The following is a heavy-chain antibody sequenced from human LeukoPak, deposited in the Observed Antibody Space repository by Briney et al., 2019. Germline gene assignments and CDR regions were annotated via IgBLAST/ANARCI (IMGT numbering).Heavy chain of an antibody. D-gene: IGHD3-22*01. CDR3: ARADYYDSSGYYY. CDR2: IIPIFGTA. V-gene: IGHV1-69*05. Sequence: VASVKVSCKASGYTFTSYAISWVRQAPGQGLEWMGRIIPIFGTANYAQKFQGGVTITTDESTSTAYMELSSLRSEDTAVYYCARADYYDSSGYYYWGQGTLVTVSS. J-gene: IGHJ4*02. CDR1: GYTFTSYA.